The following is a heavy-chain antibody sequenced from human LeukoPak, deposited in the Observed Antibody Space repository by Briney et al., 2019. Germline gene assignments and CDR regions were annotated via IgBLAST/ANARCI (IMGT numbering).Heavy chain of an antibody. D-gene: IGHD6-6*01. J-gene: IGHJ4*02. CDR3: ARSSSSFFGDFDY. V-gene: IGHV4-34*01. CDR1: GGSFSGYY. CDR2: INHSGST. Sequence: PSETLSLTCAVYGGSFSGYYWSWIRQPPGKGLEWIGEINHSGSTNYNPSLKSRVTISVDTSKNQFSLKLSSVTAADTAVYYCARSSSSFFGDFDYWGQGTLVTVSS.